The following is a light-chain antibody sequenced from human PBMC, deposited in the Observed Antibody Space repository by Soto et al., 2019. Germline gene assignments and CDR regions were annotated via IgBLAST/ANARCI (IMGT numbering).Light chain of an antibody. CDR3: QQANNFPWT. CDR2: AAS. CDR1: QGISNW. Sequence: DIQMTQSQSSVSGSEGDRVPVTCRASQGISNWLAWYQQTKGKAPKILIYAASSLQSGVPPRFRASGSGTHFTLTISRLQPEDFSTYYCQQANNFPWTFGQGTKVDIK. V-gene: IGKV1-12*01. J-gene: IGKJ1*01.